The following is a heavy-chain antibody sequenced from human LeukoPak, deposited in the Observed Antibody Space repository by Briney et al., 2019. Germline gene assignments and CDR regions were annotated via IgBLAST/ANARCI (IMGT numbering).Heavy chain of an antibody. CDR3: ARGAYYYGSGSHLYYFDY. J-gene: IGHJ4*02. CDR1: GYTFTSSG. V-gene: IGHV1-18*01. D-gene: IGHD3-10*01. Sequence: ASVKVSCKASGYTFTSSGISWVRQAPGQGLEWMGWISAYNGNTNYAQKLQGRVTMTTDTSTSTAYMELRSLRSDDTAVYYCARGAYYYGSGSHLYYFDYWGQGTLVTVSS. CDR2: ISAYNGNT.